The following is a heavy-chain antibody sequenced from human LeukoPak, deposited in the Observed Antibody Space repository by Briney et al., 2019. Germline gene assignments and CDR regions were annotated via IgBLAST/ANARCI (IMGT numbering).Heavy chain of an antibody. CDR2: ISSSSSYI. Sequence: ETLSLTCTVSGGSISSYYWSWVRQAPGKGLEWVSSISSSSSYIYYADSVKGRFTISRDNAKNSLYLQMNSLGAEDTAVYYCARKVATTDFDYWGQGTLVTVSS. D-gene: IGHD5-12*01. CDR3: ARKVATTDFDY. J-gene: IGHJ4*02. CDR1: GGSISSYY. V-gene: IGHV3-21*04.